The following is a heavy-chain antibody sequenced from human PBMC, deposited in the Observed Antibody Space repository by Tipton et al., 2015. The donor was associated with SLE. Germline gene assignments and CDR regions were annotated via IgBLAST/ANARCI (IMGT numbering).Heavy chain of an antibody. CDR1: GFTLSNYV. V-gene: IGHV3-23*04. CDR2: ISSSGDAP. Sequence: VQLVQSGGGLVQPGGSLRLSCAASGFTLSNYVMNWVRQAPGKGLEWVSVISSSGDAPYYADSVRGRFTISRDNSKNTLYLQMNGLRAEDTAVYHCATPGGRGFSPWDNWGPGTLVTVSS. J-gene: IGHJ4*02. D-gene: IGHD2-15*01. CDR3: ATPGGRGFSPWDN.